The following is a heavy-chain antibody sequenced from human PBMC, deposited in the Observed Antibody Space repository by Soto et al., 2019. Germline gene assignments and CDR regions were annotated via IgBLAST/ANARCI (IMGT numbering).Heavy chain of an antibody. Sequence: PGGSLRLSCAASGFTFSSYGMHWVRQAPGKGLEWVAVIWYDGSNKYYADSVKGRFTISRDNSKNTLYLQMNSLRAEDTAVYYCARAVMGVVVPAHYYYYYMDVWGKGTTVTVSS. CDR3: ARAVMGVVVPAHYYYYYMDV. J-gene: IGHJ6*03. D-gene: IGHD2-2*01. CDR2: IWYDGSNK. V-gene: IGHV3-33*01. CDR1: GFTFSSYG.